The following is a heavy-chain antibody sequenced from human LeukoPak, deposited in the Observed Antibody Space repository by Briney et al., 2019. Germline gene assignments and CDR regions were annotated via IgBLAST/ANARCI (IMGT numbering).Heavy chain of an antibody. D-gene: IGHD3-22*01. CDR2: ISWNSGSI. Sequence: GRSLRLSCAVSGLTFDDYAMHWVRQAPGKGLEWVSGISWNSGSIGYADSVKGRLTISRDNAKNSLYLQMNSLRAEDTALYYCAKVAPDSSGDYFDYWGQGTLVTVSS. CDR3: AKVAPDSSGDYFDY. V-gene: IGHV3-9*01. CDR1: GLTFDDYA. J-gene: IGHJ4*02.